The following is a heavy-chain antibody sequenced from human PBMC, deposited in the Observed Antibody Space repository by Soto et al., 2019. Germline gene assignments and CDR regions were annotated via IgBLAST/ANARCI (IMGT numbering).Heavy chain of an antibody. CDR1: GYTFTSYG. D-gene: IGHD2-15*01. CDR3: ARDHNFGFILYAMDV. CDR2: ISAYNGNT. V-gene: IGHV1-18*01. Sequence: ASVKVSCKASGYTFTSYGISWVRQAPGQGLEWMGWISAYNGNTNYAQKLQGRVTMTTDTSTSTAYMEMSSLKSEDTAVYYCARDHNFGFILYAMDVWGQGTTVTVSS. J-gene: IGHJ6*02.